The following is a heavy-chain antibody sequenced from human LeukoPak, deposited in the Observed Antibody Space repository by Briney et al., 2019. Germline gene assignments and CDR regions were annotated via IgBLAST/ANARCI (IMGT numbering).Heavy chain of an antibody. Sequence: ASVKVSCKASGYTFTSYDINWVRQATGQGLEWMGWMNPNSGNTGYAQKFQGRVTITRNTSISTAYMELSSLRSEDTAVYYCARGLFPAPGRYYYYMDVWGKGTTVTVSS. V-gene: IGHV1-8*03. J-gene: IGHJ6*03. CDR1: GYTFTSYD. CDR2: MNPNSGNT. CDR3: ARGLFPAPGRYYYYMDV. D-gene: IGHD2-21*01.